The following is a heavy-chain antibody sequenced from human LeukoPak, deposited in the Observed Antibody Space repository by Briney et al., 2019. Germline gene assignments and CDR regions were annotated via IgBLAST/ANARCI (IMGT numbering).Heavy chain of an antibody. D-gene: IGHD3-3*01. CDR1: GFTFSSYA. J-gene: IGHJ4*02. Sequence: GGSLRLSCAASGFTFSSYAMSWVRQAPGKGLEWVSAISGSGGSTYYADSVKGRFTVSRDNSKNTLYLQMNSLRAEDTAVYYCAKDYDFWSGYYFDYWGQGTLVTVSS. V-gene: IGHV3-23*01. CDR2: ISGSGGST. CDR3: AKDYDFWSGYYFDY.